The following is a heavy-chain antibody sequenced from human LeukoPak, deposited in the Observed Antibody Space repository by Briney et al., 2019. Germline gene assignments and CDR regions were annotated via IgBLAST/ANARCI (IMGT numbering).Heavy chain of an antibody. CDR1: GGTFSSYA. CDR2: IIPIFGTA. J-gene: IGHJ6*02. V-gene: IGHV1-69*13. CDR3: ASTSHYYYGMDV. Sequence: GASVKVSCKASGGTFSSYAISWVRQAPGQGLEWMGGIIPIFGTANYAQKFQGRVTITADESTSTAYMELSSLRSEDTAVYYCASTSHYYYGMDVWGQGTTATVSS.